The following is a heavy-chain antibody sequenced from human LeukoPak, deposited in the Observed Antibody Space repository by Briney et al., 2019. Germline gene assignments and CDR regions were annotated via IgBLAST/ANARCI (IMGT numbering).Heavy chain of an antibody. J-gene: IGHJ6*02. CDR1: GDSVSSNSAA. Sequence: SQTLSLTCAISGDSVSSNSAAWTWIRQSPSRGLEWLGRTYYRSKWYNDYAVSVKSRITINPDTSKNQFSLQLNSVTPEDTAVYYCARSGLGYYYYYYGMDVWGQGTTVTVSS. CDR2: TYYRSKWYN. V-gene: IGHV6-1*01. D-gene: IGHD2-15*01. CDR3: ARSGLGYYYYYYGMDV.